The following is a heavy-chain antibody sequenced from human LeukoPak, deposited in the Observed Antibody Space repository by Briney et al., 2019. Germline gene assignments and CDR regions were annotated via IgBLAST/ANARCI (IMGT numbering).Heavy chain of an antibody. V-gene: IGHV1-2*02. Sequence: GASVKVSCTASGYTFTGYYMHWVRQAPGQGLEWMGWINPNSGGTNYAQKFQGRVTMTRDTSISTAYMELSRLRSDDTAVYYCARDHPYCGGDCSTFDYWGQGTLVTVSS. D-gene: IGHD2-21*02. CDR2: INPNSGGT. CDR1: GYTFTGYY. J-gene: IGHJ4*02. CDR3: ARDHPYCGGDCSTFDY.